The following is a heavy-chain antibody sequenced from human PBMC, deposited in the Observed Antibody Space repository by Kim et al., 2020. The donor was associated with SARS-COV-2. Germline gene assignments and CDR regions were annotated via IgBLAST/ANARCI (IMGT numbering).Heavy chain of an antibody. D-gene: IGHD3-22*01. CDR2: VSGSGYA. Sequence: SETLSLTCTVTGFSISSGYYWGWIRQPPGKGLEWLGSVSGSGYAYYNPSLESRVTISVDTSKNQFSLNLGSVTAADTALYFCARVYYVGGYLDYWGQGTLVTVSS. J-gene: IGHJ4*02. CDR1: GFSISSGYY. V-gene: IGHV4-38-2*02. CDR3: ARVYYVGGYLDY.